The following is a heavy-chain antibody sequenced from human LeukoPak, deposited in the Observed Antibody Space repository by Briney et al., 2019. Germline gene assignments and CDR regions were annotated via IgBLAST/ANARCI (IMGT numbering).Heavy chain of an antibody. V-gene: IGHV3-23*01. J-gene: IGHJ4*02. Sequence: GGSLRLSCAASGFTFSSYAMSWVRQAPGKGLEWVSGISGSGGSTHYADSVKDRFTISSDNSKNTLYLQMNSLRAEDTAVYYCAKDRRGCTSTSCYYRFDYWGQGTLVTVSS. CDR1: GFTFSSYA. CDR3: AKDRRGCTSTSCYYRFDY. CDR2: ISGSGGST. D-gene: IGHD2-2*01.